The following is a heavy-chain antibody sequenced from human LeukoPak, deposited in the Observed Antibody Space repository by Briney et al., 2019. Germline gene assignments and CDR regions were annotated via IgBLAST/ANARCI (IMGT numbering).Heavy chain of an antibody. J-gene: IGHJ4*02. D-gene: IGHD6-6*01. V-gene: IGHV3-21*01. Sequence: GGSLRLSCAASGFTFNTYSMNWVRQAPGKGLEWVSSIDSSSSYIFYADSVKGRFTISRDNAKNSLYLKMNSLRAEDTAVYYCARELISSSSVLLPDYWGQGTLVTVSS. CDR3: ARELISSSSVLLPDY. CDR1: GFTFNTYS. CDR2: IDSSSSYI.